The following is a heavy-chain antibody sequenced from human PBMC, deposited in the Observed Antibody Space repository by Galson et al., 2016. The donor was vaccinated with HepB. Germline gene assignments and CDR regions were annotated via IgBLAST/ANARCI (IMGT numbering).Heavy chain of an antibody. CDR3: AREGEGGFDY. Sequence: SLRLSCAASGFTFSSYAMHWVRQAPGKGLEWVSHISSRTRTTYYADSVKGRFTISRDNAKNSLYLQMNSLRADDTAVYYCAREGEGGFDYWGQGTLVTVSS. CDR1: GFTFSSYA. CDR2: ISSRTRTT. V-gene: IGHV3-48*01. J-gene: IGHJ4*02. D-gene: IGHD1-26*01.